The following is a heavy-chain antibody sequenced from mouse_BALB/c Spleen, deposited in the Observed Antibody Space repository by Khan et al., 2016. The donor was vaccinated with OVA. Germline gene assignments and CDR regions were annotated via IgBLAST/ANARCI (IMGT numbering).Heavy chain of an antibody. Sequence: QVQLKESGPGLVAPSQSLSITCTVSGFSLTNYGVHWVRQPPREGLEWLGVIWAGGSTNYNSALMSRLSISKDNSKSQVFLKMNSLQTNDTAMYYCARPSYGSAWFAYWGQGTLVTVSA. V-gene: IGHV2-9*02. CDR2: IWAGGST. CDR1: GFSLTNYG. D-gene: IGHD1-1*01. J-gene: IGHJ3*01. CDR3: ARPSYGSAWFAY.